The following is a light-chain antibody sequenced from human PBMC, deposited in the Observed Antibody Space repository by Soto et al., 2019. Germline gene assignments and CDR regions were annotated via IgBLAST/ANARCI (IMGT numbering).Light chain of an antibody. CDR1: SSDVGGYNY. CDR2: DVS. CDR3: SSYTSSSTPYCV. V-gene: IGLV2-14*01. Sequence: LTQPASVSGSPGQSITISCTGTSSDVGGYNYVSWYQQHPGKAPKLMIYDVSNRPSGVSNRFSGSKSGNTASLTISGLQAEDEADYYCSSYTSSSTPYCVFGTGTKVTVL. J-gene: IGLJ1*01.